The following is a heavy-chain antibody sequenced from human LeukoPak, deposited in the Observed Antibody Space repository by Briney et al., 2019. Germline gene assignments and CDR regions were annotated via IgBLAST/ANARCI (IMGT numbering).Heavy chain of an antibody. J-gene: IGHJ4*02. D-gene: IGHD6-13*01. CDR1: GFTVSSNY. CDR2: IYSGGST. V-gene: IGHV3-66*01. CDR3: ARERRAAAGINY. Sequence: GGSLRLSCAASGFTVSSNYMSWVRQAPGKGLEWVSVIYSGGSTYYADSVKGRFTISRDNSKNTLYLQMNSLRAEDTAVYYCARERRAAAGINYWGQGTLVTVSS.